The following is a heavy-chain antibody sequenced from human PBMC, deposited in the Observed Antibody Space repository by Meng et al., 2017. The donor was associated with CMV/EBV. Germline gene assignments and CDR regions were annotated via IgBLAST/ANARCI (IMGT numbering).Heavy chain of an antibody. CDR1: GFSLSTSGVG. D-gene: IGHD6-13*01. CDR3: ARNKARSSSSWYHFDY. CDR2: IYYSGST. V-gene: IGHV4-61*08. Sequence: SGPTLVKPTQTLTLTCTFSGFSLSTSGVGVGWIRQPPGKGLEWIGYIYYSGSTNYNPSLKSRVTISVDTSKNQFSLKLSSVTAADTAVYYCARNKARSSSSWYHFDYWGQGTLVTVSS. J-gene: IGHJ4*02.